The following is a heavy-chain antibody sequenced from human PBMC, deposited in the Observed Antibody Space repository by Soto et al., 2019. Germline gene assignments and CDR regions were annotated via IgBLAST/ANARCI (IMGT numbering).Heavy chain of an antibody. V-gene: IGHV3-48*03. D-gene: IGHD1-26*01. Sequence: PGGSLRLSCAASGFTFSSYEMNWVRQAPGKGLEWVSYISSSGSTIYYADPVKGRFTISRDNAKNSLYLQMNSLRAEDTAVYYCARDWGSGSYGYYFDYWGQGTLVTVSS. CDR3: ARDWGSGSYGYYFDY. CDR1: GFTFSSYE. J-gene: IGHJ4*02. CDR2: ISSSGSTI.